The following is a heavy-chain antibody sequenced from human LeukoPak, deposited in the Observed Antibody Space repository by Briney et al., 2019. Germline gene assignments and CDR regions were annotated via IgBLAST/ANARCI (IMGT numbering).Heavy chain of an antibody. D-gene: IGHD4-17*01. Sequence: PSETLSLTCTVFGGSISSSNYYWGWIRQPPGKGLEWIGTIYYSGSTYYNPSLKSRVTISVDTSKNQFSPKLSSVTAADTAVYFCARRAYGDHEDYWGQGTLVTVSS. CDR3: ARRAYGDHEDY. V-gene: IGHV4-39*07. J-gene: IGHJ4*02. CDR2: IYYSGST. CDR1: GGSISSSNYY.